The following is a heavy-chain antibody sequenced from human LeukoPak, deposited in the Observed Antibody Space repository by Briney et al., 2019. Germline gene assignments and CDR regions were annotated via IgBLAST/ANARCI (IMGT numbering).Heavy chain of an antibody. CDR1: GFTFSNAW. V-gene: IGHV3-15*01. D-gene: IGHD1-26*01. J-gene: IGHJ4*02. Sequence: PGGSLRLSCAASGFTFSNAWMSWVRQAPGKGLEWVGRIKSKTDGGTTDYAAPVKGRFTISRDDSKNTLCLQMNSLKTEDTALYCCTTHSGKYYSLFDFWGQGTLVAVSP. CDR3: TTHSGKYYSLFDF. CDR2: IKSKTDGGTT.